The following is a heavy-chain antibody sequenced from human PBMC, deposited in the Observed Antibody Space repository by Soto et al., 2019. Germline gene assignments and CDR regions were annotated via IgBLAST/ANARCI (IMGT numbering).Heavy chain of an antibody. CDR1: GFTFSSYD. V-gene: IGHV3-13*01. D-gene: IGHD3-10*01. Sequence: EVQLVESGGGLVQPGGSLRLSCAASGFTFSSYDMHWVRQATGKGLEWVSAIGTAGDTYYPGSVKGRFTISRENAKNSLYLQMNSLRAGDTAVYYCARGGQYGDDAFDIWGQGTMVTVSS. CDR3: ARGGQYGDDAFDI. J-gene: IGHJ3*02. CDR2: IGTAGDT.